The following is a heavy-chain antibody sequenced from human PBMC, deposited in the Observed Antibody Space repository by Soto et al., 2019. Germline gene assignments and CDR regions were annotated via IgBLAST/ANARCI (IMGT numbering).Heavy chain of an antibody. D-gene: IGHD3-3*02. V-gene: IGHV1-18*04. CDR1: GYTFSNYA. CDR2: VSPYNGNA. CDR3: ARAITLSMAALGY. Sequence: ASVKVSCKTSGYTFSNYAISWVRQAPGQGLEWMGWVSPYNGNANYTEKFQGRVSMTTDTSTTTAYMELTSLTSDDTAIYYCARAITLSMAALGYRGQVTRAIVSS. J-gene: IGHJ4*02.